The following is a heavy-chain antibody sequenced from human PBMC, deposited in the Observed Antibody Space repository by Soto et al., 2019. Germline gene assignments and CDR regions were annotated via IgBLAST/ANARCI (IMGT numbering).Heavy chain of an antibody. CDR1: GGSISNYY. D-gene: IGHD1-26*01. CDR2: IFSDRTT. Sequence: SETLSLTCTVSGGSISNYYWNWIRQPPGKGLEWIGYIFSDRTTNYNPSLESRLTISLDTSKTQVSLKLTSVTAADTAVYYCARVNGYYVSKGLVPDFWGQGTLVTVSS. V-gene: IGHV4-59*01. J-gene: IGHJ4*02. CDR3: ARVNGYYVSKGLVPDF.